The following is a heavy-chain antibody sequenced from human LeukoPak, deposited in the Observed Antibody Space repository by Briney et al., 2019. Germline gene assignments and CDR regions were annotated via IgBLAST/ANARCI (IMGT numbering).Heavy chain of an antibody. CDR3: ASDDALET. CDR2: IRFDGRYE. J-gene: IGHJ3*02. V-gene: IGHV3-30*02. Sequence: GGSLRLSCEASGFMLIGYGMHWVRQTPGGGLEWVAFIRFDGRYEYYTHSVNGRFTISRDNSRNTLYLQMRSLRSEDTAVYYCASDDALETWGQGTRVTVSS. CDR1: GFMLIGYG.